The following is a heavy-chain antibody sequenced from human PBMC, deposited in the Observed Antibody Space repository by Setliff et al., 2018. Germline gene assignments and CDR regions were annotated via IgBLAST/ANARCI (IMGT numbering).Heavy chain of an antibody. V-gene: IGHV1-18*01. CDR2: ISGYNGGT. CDR3: ATAVWEFLY. J-gene: IGHJ4*02. Sequence: ASVKVSCKASGYTFTTYGVAWVRQAPGQGLEWLGWISGYNGGTHYAEKFQGRVTMTRDTSISTAYMELSSLRSDDTAIYYCATAVWEFLYWGQGALVTVSS. CDR1: GYTFTTYG. D-gene: IGHD1-26*01.